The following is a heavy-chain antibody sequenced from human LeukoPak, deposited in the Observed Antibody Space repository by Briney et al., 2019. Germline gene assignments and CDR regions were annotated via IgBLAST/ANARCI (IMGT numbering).Heavy chain of an antibody. CDR2: IYTSGST. V-gene: IGHV4-4*07. D-gene: IGHD6-19*01. CDR1: GGSISSYY. CDR3: ARDQDSSGWWDNWFDP. Sequence: SETLSLTCTVSGGSISSYYWSWIRQPAGKGLEWIGRIYTSGSTNYNPSLKSRVTMSVDTSKNQFSLKLSSVTAADTAVYYCARDQDSSGWWDNWFDPWGQGTLVTVSS. J-gene: IGHJ5*02.